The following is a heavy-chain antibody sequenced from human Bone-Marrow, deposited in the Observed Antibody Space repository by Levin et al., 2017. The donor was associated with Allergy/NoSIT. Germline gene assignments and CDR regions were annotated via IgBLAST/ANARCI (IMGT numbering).Heavy chain of an antibody. CDR1: GFTFSHYA. Sequence: AGGSLRLSCAASGFTFSHYAMTWVRQAPGKGLEWVSAIRGAGDRTNYADSVKGRFTISRDNSRNTLYLQMNSLRAEDTAVYYCAKGNSGWTTYTYFDSWGQGTLVTVSS. CDR3: AKGNSGWTTYTYFDS. CDR2: IRGAGDRT. D-gene: IGHD6-19*01. V-gene: IGHV3-23*01. J-gene: IGHJ4*02.